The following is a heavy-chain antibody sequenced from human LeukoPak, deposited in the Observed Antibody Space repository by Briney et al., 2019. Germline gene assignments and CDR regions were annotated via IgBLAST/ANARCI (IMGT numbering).Heavy chain of an antibody. CDR2: IYYSGST. CDR1: GGSISSYY. CDR3: ARVLWFGGYFDY. D-gene: IGHD3-10*01. J-gene: IGHJ4*02. Sequence: SETLSLTCTVSGGSISSYYWSWVRQPPGKGLEWIGYIYYSGSTNYNPSLKSRVTISVDTSKNQFSLKLSSVTAADTAVYYCARVLWFGGYFDYWGQGTLVTVSS. V-gene: IGHV4-59*01.